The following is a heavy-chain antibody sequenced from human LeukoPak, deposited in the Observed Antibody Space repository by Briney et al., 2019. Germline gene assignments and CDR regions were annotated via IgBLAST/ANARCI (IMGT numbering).Heavy chain of an antibody. D-gene: IGHD2-15*01. CDR2: FDPEDGET. J-gene: IGHJ4*02. CDR3: ATGSTVAATLQYYFDY. V-gene: IGHV1-24*01. CDR1: GYTLTELS. Sequence: ASVKVSCTVSGYTLTELSMHWVRQAPGKGLEWMGGFDPEDGETIYAQKFQGRVTMTEDTSTDTAYMELSSLRSEDTAVYYCATGSTVAATLQYYFDYWGQGSLVTVSS.